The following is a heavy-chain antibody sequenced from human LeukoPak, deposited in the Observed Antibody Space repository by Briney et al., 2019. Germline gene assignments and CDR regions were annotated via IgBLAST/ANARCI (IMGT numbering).Heavy chain of an antibody. J-gene: IGHJ6*03. V-gene: IGHV4-39*01. Sequence: PSETLSLTCTVSGGSISSSSYYCGWIRQPPGKGLEWIGSIYYSGSTYYNPSLKSRVTISVDTSKNQFSLKLSSVTAADTAVYYCAKIDIGGDSGSYPYYYYYMDVWGKGTTVTVSS. CDR3: AKIDIGGDSGSYPYYYYYMDV. D-gene: IGHD1-26*01. CDR1: GGSISSSSYY. CDR2: IYYSGST.